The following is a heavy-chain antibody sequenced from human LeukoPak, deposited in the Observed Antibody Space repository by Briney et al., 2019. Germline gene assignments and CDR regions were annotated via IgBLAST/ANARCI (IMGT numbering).Heavy chain of an antibody. Sequence: GGSLRLSCAASGFTFSDYSMNWVRQAPGKGLEWVSYIKSDSGTVYYAESVTGRFTVSRDNDKNSLYLQMNNLKAADTAVYYCARDRGRQRQLASNYWGQGTLVIVSS. J-gene: IGHJ4*02. CDR2: IKSDSGTV. V-gene: IGHV3-48*04. D-gene: IGHD6-13*01. CDR1: GFTFSDYS. CDR3: ARDRGRQRQLASNY.